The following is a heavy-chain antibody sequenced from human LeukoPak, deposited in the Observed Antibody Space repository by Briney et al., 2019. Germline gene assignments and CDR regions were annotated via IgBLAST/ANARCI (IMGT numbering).Heavy chain of an antibody. J-gene: IGHJ3*02. V-gene: IGHV6-1*01. CDR1: VDSVSSNSAA. D-gene: IGHD3-22*01. CDR3: ARATNTYYYDSSGSADAFDI. Sequence: QTLSLSCAISVDSVSSNSAAWNWIRQSPSRGLEWLGRTYYRAKWYNDYAVSVKSRITINADTSKNQFSLQLNSVTPEDTAVYYCARATNTYYYDSSGSADAFDIWGQGTMVTVSS. CDR2: TYYRAKWYN.